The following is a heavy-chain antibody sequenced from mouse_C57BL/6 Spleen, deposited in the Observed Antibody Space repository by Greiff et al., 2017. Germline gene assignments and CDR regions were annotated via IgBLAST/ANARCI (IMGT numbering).Heavy chain of an antibody. Sequence: QVQLQQSGPELVKPGASVKISCKASGYAFSSSWMNWVKQRPGKGLEWIGRIYPGDGDTNNNGKFKGKATLTADKSSSTAYMQLSSLTSEDSAVYFCERNPSTVVAYYFDYWGQGTTLTVSS. CDR3: ERNPSTVVAYYFDY. V-gene: IGHV1-82*01. J-gene: IGHJ2*01. CDR2: IYPGDGDT. D-gene: IGHD1-1*01. CDR1: GYAFSSSW.